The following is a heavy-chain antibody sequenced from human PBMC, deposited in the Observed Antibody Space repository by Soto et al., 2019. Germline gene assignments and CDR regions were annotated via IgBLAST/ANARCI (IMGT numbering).Heavy chain of an antibody. D-gene: IGHD6-13*01. CDR3: AKTLPGTKY. Sequence: GGSLRLSCAASGFTFSSYAMSWVRQAPGKGLEWVSGISGSGDTTYYADSVKGRFTISRENSKNTLYLKMNSLGAEDTAVCYCAKTLPGTKYWGKGKLVTVSS. CDR1: GFTFSSYA. CDR2: ISGSGDTT. J-gene: IGHJ4*02. V-gene: IGHV3-23*01.